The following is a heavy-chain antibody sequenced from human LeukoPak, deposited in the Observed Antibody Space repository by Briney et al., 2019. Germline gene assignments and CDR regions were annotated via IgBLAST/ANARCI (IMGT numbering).Heavy chain of an antibody. J-gene: IGHJ4*02. CDR3: AKIAAAGTDSVDY. V-gene: IGHV1-2*02. Sequence: ASVKVSCKASGYTFTGYYMHWVRRAPGQGLEWMGWINPNSGGTNYAQKFQGRVTMTRDTSISTAYMELSRLRSDDTAVYYCAKIAAAGTDSVDYWGQGTLVTVSS. CDR1: GYTFTGYY. D-gene: IGHD6-13*01. CDR2: INPNSGGT.